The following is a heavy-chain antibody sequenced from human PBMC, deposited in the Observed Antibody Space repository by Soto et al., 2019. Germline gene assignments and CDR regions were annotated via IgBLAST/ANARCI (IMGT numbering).Heavy chain of an antibody. CDR3: ARDPLHYDFWSGYYPHYMDV. V-gene: IGHV1-46*03. D-gene: IGHD3-3*01. J-gene: IGHJ6*03. Sequence: GGPVKVSCKASGYTFTSYYMHWVRQAPGQGLEWMGIINPSGGSTSYAQKFQGRVTMTRDTSTSTVYMELSSLRSEDTAVYYCARDPLHYDFWSGYYPHYMDVWGKGTTVTVSS. CDR2: INPSGGST. CDR1: GYTFTSYY.